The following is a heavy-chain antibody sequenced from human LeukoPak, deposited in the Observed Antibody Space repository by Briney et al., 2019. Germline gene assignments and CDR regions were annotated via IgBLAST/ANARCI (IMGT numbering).Heavy chain of an antibody. J-gene: IGHJ3*02. D-gene: IGHD1-26*01. CDR3: ARGNSGSYYRWDAFDI. CDR1: GGSISSYY. V-gene: IGHV4-59*01. CDR2: IYYSGST. Sequence: SETLSLTCTVSGGSISSYYWSWIRQPPGKGLEWIGYIYYSGSTNYNPSLKSRVTISVDTSKNQFSLKLSSVTAADTAVYYCARGNSGSYYRWDAFDIWGQGTMVTVSS.